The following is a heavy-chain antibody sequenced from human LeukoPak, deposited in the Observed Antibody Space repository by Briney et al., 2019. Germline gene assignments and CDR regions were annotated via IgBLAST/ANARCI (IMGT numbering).Heavy chain of an antibody. CDR3: ARPTNLKPFDY. CDR1: GFTFSSYE. V-gene: IGHV3-48*03. J-gene: IGHJ4*02. CDR2: ISSSGNII. Sequence: PGGSLRLSCAASGFTFSSYEMNWVRQAPGKGLEWVSYISSSGNIIYYADSVKGRFTISRDNAKNSLYLQMNSPRDEDTAVYYCARPTNLKPFDYWGQGTLVTVSS.